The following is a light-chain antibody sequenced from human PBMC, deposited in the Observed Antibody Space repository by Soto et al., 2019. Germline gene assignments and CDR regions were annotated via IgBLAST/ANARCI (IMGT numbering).Light chain of an antibody. J-gene: IGLJ1*01. Sequence: QSALTQPRSVSGSPGQSVTISCTGTSSDVGGYNYVSWYQQHPGKAPKLMIYDVNKRPSGVPDRFSGSKSGNTASLTISGLQAEYEADYYCCSYAGSPYVFGTGTKLTVL. CDR2: DVN. V-gene: IGLV2-11*01. CDR3: CSYAGSPYV. CDR1: SSDVGGYNY.